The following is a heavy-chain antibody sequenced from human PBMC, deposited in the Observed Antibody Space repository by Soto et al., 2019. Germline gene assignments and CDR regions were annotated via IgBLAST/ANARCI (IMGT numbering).Heavy chain of an antibody. CDR3: ARGRTTILPHDFRY. V-gene: IGHV4-31*03. D-gene: IGHD3-3*01. Sequence: SETLSLTCTVSGGSISSGEYYWNWIRQHPGKGSEWIVYVHYSGSTYYKPRLKSRMSRSLENSKNQFSLKLNSMTAADAAVYYCARGRTTILPHDFRYWGQGALVPVSS. J-gene: IGHJ4*02. CDR2: VHYSGST. CDR1: GGSISSGEYY.